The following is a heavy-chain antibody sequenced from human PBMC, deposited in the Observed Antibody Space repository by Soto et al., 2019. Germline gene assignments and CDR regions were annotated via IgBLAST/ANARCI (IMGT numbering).Heavy chain of an antibody. Sequence: GGSLRLSCAASGFTFSSYGMHWVRQAPGKGLEWVAVIWYDGSNKYYADSVKGRFTISRDNSKNTLYLQMNSLRAEDTAVYYCARGDGPTVTTLGDAFDIWGQGTMVTVSS. CDR2: IWYDGSNK. CDR3: ARGDGPTVTTLGDAFDI. CDR1: GFTFSSYG. V-gene: IGHV3-33*01. D-gene: IGHD4-17*01. J-gene: IGHJ3*02.